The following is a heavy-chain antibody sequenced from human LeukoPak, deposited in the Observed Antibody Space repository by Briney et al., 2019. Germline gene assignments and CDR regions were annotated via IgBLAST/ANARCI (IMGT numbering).Heavy chain of an antibody. CDR1: GGSISSSSYY. Sequence: SETLSLTCTVSGGSISSSSYYWGWIRQPPGKGLEWIGSIYSRGSTYYNPSLKSRVTISVDTSKHQISLKLSSVTAADTTVYHCASQMYYYDSSGYYYGFDYWGQGTLVTVSS. J-gene: IGHJ4*02. CDR3: ASQMYYYDSSGYYYGFDY. D-gene: IGHD3-22*01. CDR2: IYSRGST. V-gene: IGHV4-39*01.